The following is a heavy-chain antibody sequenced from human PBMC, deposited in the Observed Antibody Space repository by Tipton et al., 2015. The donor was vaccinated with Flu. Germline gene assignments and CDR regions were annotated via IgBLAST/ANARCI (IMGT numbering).Heavy chain of an antibody. D-gene: IGHD3-10*01. CDR3: ATTTYYYGSGSHDY. CDR1: DYSISSGYY. Sequence: GLVKPSETLSLICTVSDYSISSGYYWGWLRQPPGKGLEWIGSISHSGRTYYDPSLKSRVAISLDTFKNQFSLKLTSVTAADTAVYYCATTTYYYGSGSHDYWGQGTLVTVSS. V-gene: IGHV4-38-2*02. J-gene: IGHJ4*02. CDR2: ISHSGRT.